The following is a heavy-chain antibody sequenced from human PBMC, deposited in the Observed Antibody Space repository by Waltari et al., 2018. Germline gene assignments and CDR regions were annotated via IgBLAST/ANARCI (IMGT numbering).Heavy chain of an antibody. J-gene: IGHJ4*02. CDR3: ARENYYDSSGYHFFDY. CDR2: INAGNGNT. CDR1: GYTFTSYA. Sequence: QVQLVQSGAEVKKPGASVKVSCKASGYTFTSYAMHWVRQAPGQRLEWMGWINAGNGNTKYSQEFQGRVTITRDTSASTAYMELSSLRSEDMAVYYCARENYYDSSGYHFFDYWGQGTLVTVSS. V-gene: IGHV1-3*03. D-gene: IGHD3-22*01.